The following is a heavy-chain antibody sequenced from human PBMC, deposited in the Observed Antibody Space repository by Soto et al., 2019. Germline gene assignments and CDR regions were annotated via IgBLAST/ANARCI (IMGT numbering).Heavy chain of an antibody. CDR3: ARHRGYCTNGVCYGYYYGMDV. D-gene: IGHD2-8*01. CDR1: GYSFTSYW. CDR2: IYPGDSDS. V-gene: IGHV5-51*01. J-gene: IGHJ6*02. Sequence: GESLKISFKGSGYSFTSYWIGLVRQIPGKGLEWMGIIYPGDSDSRYSPSFQGQVTISADKSISTAYLQWRSLKASDTAMYYCARHRGYCTNGVCYGYYYGMDVWGQGTTVTVS.